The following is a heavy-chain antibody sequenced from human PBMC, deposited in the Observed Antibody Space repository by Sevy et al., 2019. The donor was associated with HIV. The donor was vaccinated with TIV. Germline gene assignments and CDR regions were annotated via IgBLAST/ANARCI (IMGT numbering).Heavy chain of an antibody. CDR1: GFTFTTYW. CDR2: INRDGTQK. CDR3: ARESSGPSVVDL. D-gene: IGHD3-22*01. V-gene: IGHV3-7*01. Sequence: GESLKISCAASGFTFTTYWMIWIRQAPGKGLEWVANINRDGTQKYYADSLKDRFTISRDNAENSLHLQMDSLRAEDTALYYCARESSGPSVVDLWGQGTLVTVSS. J-gene: IGHJ5*02.